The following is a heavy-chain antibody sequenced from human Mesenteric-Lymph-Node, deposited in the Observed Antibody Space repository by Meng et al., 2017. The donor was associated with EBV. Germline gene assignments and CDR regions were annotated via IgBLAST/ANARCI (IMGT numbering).Heavy chain of an antibody. V-gene: IGHV4-34*12. CDR2: VIHSGNT. Sequence: QVQLQQWAAGLLKPSETLSLTCDVYGDSFSAYYWRWIRQPPGRGLEWIGDVIHSGNTSYSPSLKSRVTISVDTSKRQFSLKLRSMTAADTAVYYCATGWGKANYWGQGTLVTVSS. CDR1: GDSFSAYY. D-gene: IGHD3-16*01. CDR3: ATGWGKANY. J-gene: IGHJ4*02.